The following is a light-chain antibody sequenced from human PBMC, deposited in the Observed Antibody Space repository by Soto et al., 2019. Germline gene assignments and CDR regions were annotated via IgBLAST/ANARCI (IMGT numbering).Light chain of an antibody. J-gene: IGLJ2*01. CDR2: EVN. CDR1: SSDVGGYNF. Sequence: QSALTQPPSASGSPGQSVTISCTGTSSDVGGYNFVAWYQQHPGKAPTLMIYEVNKRPSGVPDRFSGSKSGNTASLSVSGLQAVDEADYYCSSYAGSTVLFGGGTKLTVL. V-gene: IGLV2-8*01. CDR3: SSYAGSTVL.